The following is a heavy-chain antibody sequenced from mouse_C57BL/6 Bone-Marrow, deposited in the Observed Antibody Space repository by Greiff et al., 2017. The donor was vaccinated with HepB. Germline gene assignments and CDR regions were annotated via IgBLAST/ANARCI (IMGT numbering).Heavy chain of an antibody. Sequence: VQLQQSGAELVKPGASVKLSCKASGYTFTSYWMHWVKQRPGQGLEWIGMIHPNSGSTNYNEKFKSKATLTVDKSSSTAYMQLSSLTSEDSAVYYCASITTVVAPFGYWGQGTTLTVSS. CDR2: IHPNSGST. J-gene: IGHJ2*01. V-gene: IGHV1-64*01. CDR3: ASITTVVAPFGY. D-gene: IGHD1-1*01. CDR1: GYTFTSYW.